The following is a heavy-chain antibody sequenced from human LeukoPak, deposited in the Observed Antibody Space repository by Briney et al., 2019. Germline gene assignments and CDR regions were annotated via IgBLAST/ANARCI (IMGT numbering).Heavy chain of an antibody. CDR1: GFSLSIYW. D-gene: IGHD3-10*01. V-gene: IGHV3-7*01. CDR2: IKEDGSAK. CDR3: ARGGDGSDPHFNYSYMDV. J-gene: IGHJ6*03. Sequence: PGGSLRLSCVGSGFSLSIYWMTWVRQAPGKGLEWVANIKEDGSAKYFVDPVKGRFTISRDNAKNSLYLQMSSLGAEDTGVYYCARGGDGSDPHFNYSYMDVWGKGTTVTVSS.